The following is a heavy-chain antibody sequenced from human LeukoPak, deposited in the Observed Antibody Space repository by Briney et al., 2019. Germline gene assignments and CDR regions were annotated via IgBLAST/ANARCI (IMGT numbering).Heavy chain of an antibody. Sequence: PGGSLRLSCAASGFTFSDYYMSWIRQAPGKGLEWVSYINSSGSIIYYADSVKGRFTISRDNAKNSLYLQMNSLRAEDTAVYYCARDLEVGATTPPDVWGQGTTVTVSS. V-gene: IGHV3-11*04. CDR1: GFTFSDYY. CDR2: INSSGSII. CDR3: ARDLEVGATTPPDV. D-gene: IGHD1-26*01. J-gene: IGHJ6*02.